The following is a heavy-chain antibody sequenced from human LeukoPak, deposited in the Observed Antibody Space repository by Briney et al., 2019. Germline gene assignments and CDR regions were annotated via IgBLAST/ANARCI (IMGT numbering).Heavy chain of an antibody. CDR3: ARDPGDDLTFDY. CDR2: INAGNGNT. J-gene: IGHJ4*02. D-gene: IGHD7-27*01. CDR1: GYTFTSYA. V-gene: IGHV1-3*01. Sequence: ASVKVSCKASGYTFTSYAMHWVRQAPGQRLEWMGWINAGNGNTKYSQKFQGRVTITRDTSASTAYMELSSLRSEDTAVYYCARDPGDDLTFDYWGQGTLVTVSS.